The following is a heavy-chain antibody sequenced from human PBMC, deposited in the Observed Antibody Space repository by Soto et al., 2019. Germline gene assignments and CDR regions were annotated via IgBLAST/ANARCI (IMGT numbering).Heavy chain of an antibody. CDR1: GFTFSSYW. Sequence: EVQLVESGGGLVQPGGSLRLYCAASGFTFSSYWMHWVRQAPGKGLVWVSRINSDGSSTSHADSVKDRFTISRDNAKNTLYLQMNSLRAEDTAVYYCARDGNYGDYAGDLGQGTLVTVSS. D-gene: IGHD4-17*01. V-gene: IGHV3-74*01. J-gene: IGHJ4*02. CDR2: INSDGSST. CDR3: ARDGNYGDYAGD.